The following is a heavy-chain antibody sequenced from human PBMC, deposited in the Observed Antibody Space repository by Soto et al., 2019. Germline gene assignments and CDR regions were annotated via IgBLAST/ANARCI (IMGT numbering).Heavy chain of an antibody. Sequence: SETLSLTCAVSGGSISSGGYSWSWIRQPPGKGLEWIGYIYHSGSTYYNPSLKSRVTISVDRSKNQFSLKLSSVTAADTAVYYCAKAGGLGAVAADYWGQGTLVTVSS. CDR3: AKAGGLGAVAADY. CDR1: GGSISSGGYS. V-gene: IGHV4-30-2*01. D-gene: IGHD6-19*01. J-gene: IGHJ4*02. CDR2: IYHSGST.